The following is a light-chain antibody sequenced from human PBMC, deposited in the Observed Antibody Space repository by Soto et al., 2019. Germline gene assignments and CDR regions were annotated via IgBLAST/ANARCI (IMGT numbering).Light chain of an antibody. Sequence: EIVLTQSPGTLSLSPGERATLSCRASQRVASNLLVWYQQKPGQAPRLLIYGASSRATDIPDRFSGSGSGADFTLTISRLEPEDFAVYYCQQYGSSPLTFGGGTKVDIK. CDR3: QQYGSSPLT. J-gene: IGKJ4*01. CDR2: GAS. V-gene: IGKV3-20*01. CDR1: QRVASNL.